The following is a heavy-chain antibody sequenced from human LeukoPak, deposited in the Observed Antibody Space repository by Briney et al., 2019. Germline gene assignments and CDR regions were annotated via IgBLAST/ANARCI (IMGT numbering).Heavy chain of an antibody. Sequence: PSETLSLTCTVSGGSISSYYWSWIRQPPGKGLEWIGYIYYSGSTNYNPSLKSRVTISVDTSKNQFSLKLSSVTAADTAVYYCARALRLGWTGVDYWGQGTLVTVSS. V-gene: IGHV4-59*01. J-gene: IGHJ4*02. CDR3: ARALRLGWTGVDY. D-gene: IGHD6-19*01. CDR2: IYYSGST. CDR1: GGSISSYY.